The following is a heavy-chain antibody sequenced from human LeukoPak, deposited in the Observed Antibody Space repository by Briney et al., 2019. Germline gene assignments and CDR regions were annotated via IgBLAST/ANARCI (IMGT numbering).Heavy chain of an antibody. CDR1: GFTLSTYW. D-gene: IGHD3-10*01. CDR2: IKQDGSEK. V-gene: IGHV3-7*01. J-gene: IGHJ4*02. Sequence: GGSLRLSCAASGFTLSTYWMSWVRQAPGKGLEWVANIKQDGSEKYYVDSVKGRFTISRDNAKNSLYLQMNSLRAEDTAVYYCAVHGSGSFDYWGQGTLVTVSS. CDR3: AVHGSGSFDY.